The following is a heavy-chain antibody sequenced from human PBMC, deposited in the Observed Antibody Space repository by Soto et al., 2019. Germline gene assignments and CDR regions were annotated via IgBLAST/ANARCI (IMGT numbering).Heavy chain of an antibody. CDR1: GYTFTSYD. CDR2: MNPNSGNT. CDR3: ARDRYYYYGMDV. V-gene: IGHV1-8*01. Sequence: ASLKVSCKASGYTFTSYDINWVQQATGQGLEWMGWMNPNSGNTGYAQRFQGRVTMTRNTSISTAYMELSSLRSEDTAVYYCARDRYYYYGMDVWGQGXTVTVYS. J-gene: IGHJ6*02.